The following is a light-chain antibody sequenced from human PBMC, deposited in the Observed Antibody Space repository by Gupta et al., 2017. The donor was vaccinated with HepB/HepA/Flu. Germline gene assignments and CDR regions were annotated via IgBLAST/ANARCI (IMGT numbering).Light chain of an antibody. CDR1: SSDVGSYNL. V-gene: IGLV2-23*02. CDR2: EVS. J-gene: IGLJ2*01. Sequence: QAAPPQPASVSVSPGQPLTISCTGTSSDVGSYNLVSWYQQHPGKAPKLMIYEVSKRPSGVSNRFAGSKSGKTDSLTITELQAEDEADYYGCSYAGSSTGVVFGGGTKLTVL. CDR3: CSYAGSSTGVV.